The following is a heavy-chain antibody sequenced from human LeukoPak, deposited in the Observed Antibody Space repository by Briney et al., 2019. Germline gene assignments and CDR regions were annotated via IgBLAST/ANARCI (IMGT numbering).Heavy chain of an antibody. V-gene: IGHV3-74*01. CDR2: IKSDGKT. CDR3: ARAPSEIGGYYPEYFRH. J-gene: IGHJ1*01. CDR1: GFTFSSYW. D-gene: IGHD3-22*01. Sequence: GESLRLSCAASGFTFSSYWMHWVRQAPGKGLVWVSRIKSDGKTNYADSVKGRFTISRDNAKNTVSLQMNSLRAEDTGVYYCARAPSEIGGYYPEYFRHWGQGTLVTVSS.